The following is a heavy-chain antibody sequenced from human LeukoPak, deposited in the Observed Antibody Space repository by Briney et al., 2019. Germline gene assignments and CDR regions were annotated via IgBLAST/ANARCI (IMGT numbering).Heavy chain of an antibody. D-gene: IGHD6-19*01. CDR1: GFTFSSYA. CDR2: ISGSGGST. Sequence: GGSLRLSCAASGFTFSSYAMSWVRQAPGKGLEWVSAISGSGGSTYYADSVKGRFTISRDNSKITLYLQMNSLRAEDTAVYYCAKTGVEWLVQCYFDYWGQGTLVTVSS. J-gene: IGHJ4*02. CDR3: AKTGVEWLVQCYFDY. V-gene: IGHV3-23*01.